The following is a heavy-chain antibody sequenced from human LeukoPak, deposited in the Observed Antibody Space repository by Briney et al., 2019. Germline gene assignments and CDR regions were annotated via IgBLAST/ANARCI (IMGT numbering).Heavy chain of an antibody. J-gene: IGHJ5*02. CDR3: ARHSRTVGSVGIDP. D-gene: IGHD4-23*01. V-gene: IGHV4-39*01. CDR2: ICYTGST. Sequence: SETLSLTCTVSGGSISSSGYYWGWIRQPPGKGLEWIGNICYTGSTYYNPSLKSRVTISVDTSKNQFSLKLSSVTAADTAVYYCARHSRTVGSVGIDPWGQGTLVTVSS. CDR1: GGSISSSGYY.